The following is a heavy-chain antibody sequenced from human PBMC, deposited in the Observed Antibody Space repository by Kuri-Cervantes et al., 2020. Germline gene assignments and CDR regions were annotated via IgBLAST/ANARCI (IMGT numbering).Heavy chain of an antibody. CDR3: TGRRRGYSYGLDHNYGVDV. CDR2: IYYGGNT. D-gene: IGHD5-18*01. Sequence: SETLSLTCTVSGGSISSGVYYWSWIRQYPGKGLEWIGYIYYGGNTYYNPSLKSRVTISVDTSKSQFSPKLSSVTAADTAVYYCTGRRRGYSYGLDHNYGVDVWGQGTTVTVSS. CDR1: GGSISSGVYY. J-gene: IGHJ6*02. V-gene: IGHV4-31*03.